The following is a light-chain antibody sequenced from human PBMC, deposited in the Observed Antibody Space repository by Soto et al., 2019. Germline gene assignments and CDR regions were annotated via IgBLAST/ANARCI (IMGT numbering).Light chain of an antibody. J-gene: IGKJ1*01. CDR2: GAS. Sequence: EMVLPPAPGTLLLPRGKRATLSCRASQSVGKNYLAWYQQKPGQAPGLFIYGASNRATGIQDRLSGMGSGTDFTLTISRLEPEDFAVYYCQQYGSSGTLGQGTKVEIQ. CDR3: QQYGSSGT. V-gene: IGKV3-20*01. CDR1: QSVGKNY.